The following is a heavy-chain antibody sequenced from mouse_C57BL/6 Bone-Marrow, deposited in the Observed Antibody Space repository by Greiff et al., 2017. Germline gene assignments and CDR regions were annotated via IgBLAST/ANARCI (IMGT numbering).Heavy chain of an antibody. CDR3: ARHTTVVAFYYFDY. J-gene: IGHJ2*01. Sequence: EVHLVESGGGLVQPGESLKLSCESNEYEFPSYDMSWVRKTPEKRLELVAAINSDGGSTYYPDTMERRFIITRDNTKKTLYLQMSSLRSEDTALYYCARHTTVVAFYYFDYWGQGTTLTVSS. CDR1: EYEFPSYD. CDR2: INSDGGST. D-gene: IGHD1-1*01. V-gene: IGHV5-2*01.